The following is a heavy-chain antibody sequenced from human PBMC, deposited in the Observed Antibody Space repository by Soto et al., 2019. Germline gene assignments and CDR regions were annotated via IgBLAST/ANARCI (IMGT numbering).Heavy chain of an antibody. CDR2: ISYDGSNK. CDR1: GFTFSSYA. CDR3: ARNSPVGGYPSYFDY. J-gene: IGHJ4*02. D-gene: IGHD6-19*01. V-gene: IGHV3-30-3*01. Sequence: QVQLVESGGGVVQPGRSLGHSCAASGFTFSSYAMNWVRQAPGKGLEWVAVISYDGSNKYYADSVKGRFTISRDNSKNTLYLQMNSLRAEDTAVYYCARNSPVGGYPSYFDYWGQGTLVTVSS.